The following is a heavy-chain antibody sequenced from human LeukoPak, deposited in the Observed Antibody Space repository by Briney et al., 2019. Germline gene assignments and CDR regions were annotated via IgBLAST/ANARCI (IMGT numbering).Heavy chain of an antibody. Sequence: GGSLRLSCAASGFTFSNYEMNWVRQAPGKGLEWVSYISGSGSTIYYADSVKGRFIISRDNAKDSLYLQMNSLRAEDTAVYYCARVRSGYSHENYFDYWGQGTLVTVSS. CDR1: GFTFSNYE. J-gene: IGHJ4*02. V-gene: IGHV3-48*03. CDR2: ISGSGSTI. D-gene: IGHD5-18*01. CDR3: ARVRSGYSHENYFDY.